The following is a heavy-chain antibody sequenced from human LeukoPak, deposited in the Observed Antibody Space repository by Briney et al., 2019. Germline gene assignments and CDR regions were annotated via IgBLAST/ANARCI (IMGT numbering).Heavy chain of an antibody. CDR3: ARGLTLRYILTGYYNDY. CDR1: GFTFSDYY. CDR2: ISSSGTSI. J-gene: IGHJ4*02. V-gene: IGHV3-11*01. D-gene: IGHD3-9*01. Sequence: GGSLRLSCAASGFTFSDYYMSWVRQAPGKGREWVSYISSSGTSIYYADSVKGRFTLSRDNAKNSLYLQMNSLRAEDTAVYYCARGLTLRYILTGYYNDYWGQGTLVTVSS.